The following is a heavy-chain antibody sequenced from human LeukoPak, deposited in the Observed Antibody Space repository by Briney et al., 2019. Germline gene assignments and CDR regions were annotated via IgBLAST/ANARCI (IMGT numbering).Heavy chain of an antibody. CDR3: ARHSGLRSPFDP. CDR1: GGSIRSSYYY. J-gene: IGHJ5*02. CDR2: IYDSGST. V-gene: IGHV4-39*01. D-gene: IGHD3-3*01. Sequence: SETLSLTCTVSGGSIRSSYYYWGWIRQPPGKGLEWIGSIYDSGSTYYNPSLKSRVTISVDTSKNQFSLKLSSVTAADTAIYYCARHSGLRSPFDPWGQGTLVTVSS.